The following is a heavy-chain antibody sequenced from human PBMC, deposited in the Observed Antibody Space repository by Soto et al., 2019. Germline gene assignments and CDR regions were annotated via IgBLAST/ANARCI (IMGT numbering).Heavy chain of an antibody. D-gene: IGHD5-12*01. V-gene: IGHV3-33*01. CDR3: VRAHYSAYDRSDYFYYGMDV. Sequence: QAQLEEFGGGVVQPGGSLRLSCVTSGFMFSSYGMHWVRQAPGKGLEWVAVIWHDGNHKFYGDSVKGRFSISRDNSKNTVDLQMNSLRAEDTAVYYCVRAHYSAYDRSDYFYYGMDVWGLGTTVTVSS. J-gene: IGHJ6*02. CDR1: GFMFSSYG. CDR2: IWHDGNHK.